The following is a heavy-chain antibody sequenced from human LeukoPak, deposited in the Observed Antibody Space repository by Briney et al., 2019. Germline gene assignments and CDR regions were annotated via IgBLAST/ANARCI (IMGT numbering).Heavy chain of an antibody. Sequence: GGSLRLSCAASGFIFSSYGMHWVRQAPGKGLEWVAFIRYDGSNKYYADSVKGRFTISRDNSKNTLYLQMYSLRAEDTAVYYCAKDRSGSYSQGLDYWGQGTLVTVSS. D-gene: IGHD1-26*01. CDR1: GFIFSSYG. CDR3: AKDRSGSYSQGLDY. V-gene: IGHV3-30*02. CDR2: IRYDGSNK. J-gene: IGHJ4*02.